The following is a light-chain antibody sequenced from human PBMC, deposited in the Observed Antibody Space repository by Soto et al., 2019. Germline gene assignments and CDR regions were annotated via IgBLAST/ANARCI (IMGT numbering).Light chain of an antibody. J-gene: IGKJ4*01. CDR2: DAS. CDR1: QSVGSY. CDR3: QQRSDCPST. V-gene: IGKV3-11*01. Sequence: EIVLTQSPATLSLSPGDRATLSCRASQSVGSYLGWYQQRPGQAPRLLIYDASNRATGIPARFSGSGSGTDFTRTISSLEPEDFAVYYCQQRSDCPSTFGGGTKVEIK.